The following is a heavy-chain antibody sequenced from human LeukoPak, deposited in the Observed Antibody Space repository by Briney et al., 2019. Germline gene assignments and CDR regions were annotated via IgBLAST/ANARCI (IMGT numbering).Heavy chain of an antibody. Sequence: GGSLRLSCAASGFTFRTLAMNWVRQAPGKGLEWVSTISDNGRSTHYADSVKGRFTISRDNSKNTLYLQMNGLRAEDAALYYCASMRSGTYTYFDYWGQGTLVTVSS. CDR1: GFTFRTLA. CDR2: ISDNGRST. V-gene: IGHV3-23*01. CDR3: ASMRSGTYTYFDY. D-gene: IGHD3-10*01. J-gene: IGHJ4*02.